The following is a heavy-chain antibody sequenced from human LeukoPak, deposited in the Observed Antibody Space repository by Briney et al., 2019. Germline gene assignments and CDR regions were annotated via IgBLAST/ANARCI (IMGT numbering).Heavy chain of an antibody. D-gene: IGHD3-10*01. Sequence: GGSLRLSCAASGFTFSSFPMHWVRQAPGKGLEWVVVVSPDGSVENYADSVKGRFTISRDNSKNTVYLQMNSLRTEDAAVYYCARASITSTYYHYYMDVWGKGTTVTVSS. CDR1: GFTFSSFP. CDR2: VSPDGSVE. J-gene: IGHJ6*03. V-gene: IGHV3-30*01. CDR3: ARASITSTYYHYYMDV.